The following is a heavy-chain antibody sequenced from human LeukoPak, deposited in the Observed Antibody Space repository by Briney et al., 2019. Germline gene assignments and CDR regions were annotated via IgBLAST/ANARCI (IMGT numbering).Heavy chain of an antibody. CDR2: ISGSGGST. CDR3: AKVLHGDYVRWGDY. CDR1: GFTFSSYA. Sequence: GGSLRLSCAASGFTFSSYAMHWVRQAPGKGLEWVSSISGSGGSTWYADSVKGRFTISRDNSKNTLYLQMNSLRAEDTAVYYCAKVLHGDYVRWGDYGGQGTRVPVPS. V-gene: IGHV3-23*01. J-gene: IGHJ4*02. D-gene: IGHD4-17*01.